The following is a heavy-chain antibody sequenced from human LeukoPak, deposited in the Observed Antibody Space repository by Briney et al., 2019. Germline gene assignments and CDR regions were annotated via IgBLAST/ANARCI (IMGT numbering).Heavy chain of an antibody. Sequence: PGGSLRLSCAASGFTFSSYGMHWVRQAPGKGLEWVAFIRYDGSNKYYADSVKGRFTISRDNSKNTLYLQMNSLRAEDTAVYYCAKDKGRYCSSTSCYKDYFDYWAREPWSPSPQ. CDR1: GFTFSSYG. V-gene: IGHV3-30*02. D-gene: IGHD2-2*02. J-gene: IGHJ4*02. CDR3: AKDKGRYCSSTSCYKDYFDY. CDR2: IRYDGSNK.